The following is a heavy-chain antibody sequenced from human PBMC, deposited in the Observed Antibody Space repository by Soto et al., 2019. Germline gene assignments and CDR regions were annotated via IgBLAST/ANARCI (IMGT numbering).Heavy chain of an antibody. CDR3: ARSLKNWGSSWFDP. D-gene: IGHD7-27*01. J-gene: IGHJ5*02. CDR2: INHSGST. CDR1: GGSFSGYY. V-gene: IGHV4-34*01. Sequence: SETLSLTCAVYGGSFSGYYWSWIRQPPGKGLEWIGEINHSGSTNYNPSLKSRVTISVDRSKNQFSLKLSSVTAADTAVYYCARSLKNWGSSWFDPWGQGTLVTVSS.